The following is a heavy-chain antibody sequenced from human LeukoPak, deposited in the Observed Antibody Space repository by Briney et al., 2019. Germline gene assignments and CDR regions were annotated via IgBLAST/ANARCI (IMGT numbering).Heavy chain of an antibody. CDR1: GGPINNYF. J-gene: IGHJ5*02. CDR3: ARHTSSSSWFDP. CDR2: IYYSGST. D-gene: IGHD6-6*01. Sequence: PSETLSLTCIVSGGPINNYFWSWIWQPPGKGLEWIGYIYYSGSTDYNPSLKSRVTISVDTSKNQFSLKLTSVTAADTAVYYCARHTSSSSWFDPWGPGTLVTVSS. V-gene: IGHV4-59*08.